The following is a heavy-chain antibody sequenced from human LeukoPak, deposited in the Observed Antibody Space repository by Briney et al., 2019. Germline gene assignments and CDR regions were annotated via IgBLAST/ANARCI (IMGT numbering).Heavy chain of an antibody. CDR3: ARTDTAMGPYYYYYYGMDV. CDR2: INAGNGNT. Sequence: VASVKVSCKASGYTFTSYAVHWVRQAPGQGLEWMGWINAGNGNTKYSQKFQGRVTITRDTSASTAYMELSSLRSEDTAVYYCARTDTAMGPYYYYYYGMDVWGQGTTVTVSS. D-gene: IGHD5-18*01. V-gene: IGHV1-3*01. J-gene: IGHJ6*02. CDR1: GYTFTSYA.